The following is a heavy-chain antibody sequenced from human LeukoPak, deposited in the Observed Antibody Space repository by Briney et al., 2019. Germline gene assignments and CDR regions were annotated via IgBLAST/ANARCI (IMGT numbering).Heavy chain of an antibody. CDR1: GFTFSSYW. Sequence: GGSLRLSCAASGFTFSSYWMSWVRQAPGKGLEWVANIKQDGSEKYYVDSVKGRFTISSDNAKNSLYLQMNSLRAEDTAVYYCARDKRRDYFDYWGQGTLVTVSS. V-gene: IGHV3-7*01. CDR3: ARDKRRDYFDY. CDR2: IKQDGSEK. D-gene: IGHD5-24*01. J-gene: IGHJ4*02.